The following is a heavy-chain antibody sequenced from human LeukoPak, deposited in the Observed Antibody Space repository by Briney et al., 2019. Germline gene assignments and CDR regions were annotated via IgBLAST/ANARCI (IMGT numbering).Heavy chain of an antibody. V-gene: IGHV3-33*06. CDR1: GFTFSSYG. CDR2: IWYDGSNK. CDR3: AKDSSLLGYGMDV. D-gene: IGHD2-2*01. J-gene: IGHJ6*01. Sequence: GGSLRLSCAASGFTFSSYGMHWVRQAPGKGLEWVAVIWYDGSNKYYADSVKGRFTISRDNSKNTLYVQMNSLRAEDTAVYYCAKDSSLLGYGMDVWGQGTTVRVS.